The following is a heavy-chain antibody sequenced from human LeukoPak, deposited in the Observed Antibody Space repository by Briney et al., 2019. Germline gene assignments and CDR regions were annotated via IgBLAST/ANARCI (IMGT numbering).Heavy chain of an antibody. CDR2: IIPIFGTA. D-gene: IGHD3-22*01. Sequence: SVKVSCKASGGTFSSYAISWVRQAPGQGLEWMGRIIPIFGTANYAQKFQGRVTITTDESTSTAYMELSSLRSEDTAVYYCGSAPYYYDSSLRFDYWGQGTLVTVSS. CDR1: GGTFSSYA. CDR3: GSAPYYYDSSLRFDY. J-gene: IGHJ4*02. V-gene: IGHV1-69*05.